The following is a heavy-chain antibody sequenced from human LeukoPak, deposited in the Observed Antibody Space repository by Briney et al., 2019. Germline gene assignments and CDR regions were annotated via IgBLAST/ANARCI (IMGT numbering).Heavy chain of an antibody. CDR2: INTNTGNP. D-gene: IGHD3-16*02. CDR1: GYTFTSYT. J-gene: IGHJ4*02. Sequence: ASVKVSCKASGYTFTSYTMNWVRQAPGQGLEWMGWINTNTGNPTYAQGFTGRFVFSLDTSVSTAYLQISSLKAEDTAVYYCARYKIITFGGVIVGGYYLDLWGQGTLVTVSS. CDR3: ARYKIITFGGVIVGGYYLDL. V-gene: IGHV7-4-1*02.